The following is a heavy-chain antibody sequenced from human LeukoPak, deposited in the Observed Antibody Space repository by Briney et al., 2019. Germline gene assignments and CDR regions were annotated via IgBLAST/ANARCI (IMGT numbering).Heavy chain of an antibody. Sequence: TASETLSLTCAVSGDSIRSSSHYWGWIRQPPGKGLEWIGSIYYRGSTYYNPSLKSRVTISVDTSKSQFSLELTSVTVADTAVYFCATGIVAIKSRFFDYWGQGSLITVSS. V-gene: IGHV4-39*01. CDR2: IYYRGST. J-gene: IGHJ4*02. CDR3: ATGIVAIKSRFFDY. CDR1: GDSIRSSSHY. D-gene: IGHD3-10*01.